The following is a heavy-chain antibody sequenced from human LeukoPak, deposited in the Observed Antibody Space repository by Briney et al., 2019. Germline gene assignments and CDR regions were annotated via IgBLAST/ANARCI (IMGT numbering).Heavy chain of an antibody. CDR1: GYTFTSYG. CDR3: ARDQGIAARPQNWFDP. Sequence: ASVTVSCTASGYTFTSYGISWVRQAPGQGLEWMGWISAYNGNTNYAQKLQGRVTMTTDTSTSTAYMELRSLRSDDTAVYYCARDQGIAARPQNWFDPWGQGTLVTVSS. CDR2: ISAYNGNT. V-gene: IGHV1-18*01. D-gene: IGHD6-6*01. J-gene: IGHJ5*02.